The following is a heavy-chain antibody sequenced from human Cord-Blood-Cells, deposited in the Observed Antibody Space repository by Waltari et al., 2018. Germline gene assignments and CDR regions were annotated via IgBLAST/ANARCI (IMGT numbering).Heavy chain of an antibody. V-gene: IGHV4-59*01. CDR3: ARGGSSGSRAYLNIVATIDY. D-gene: IGHD5-12*01. CDR1: GGSISSYY. J-gene: IGHJ4*02. CDR2: IYYSGST. Sequence: QVQLQESGPGLVKPSETLSLTCTVSGGSISSYYWSWIRQPPGKGLEWIGYIYYSGSTNYNPSLKSRVTISVDTSKNQFSLKLSSVTAADTAVYYCARGGSSGSRAYLNIVATIDYWGQGTLVTVSS.